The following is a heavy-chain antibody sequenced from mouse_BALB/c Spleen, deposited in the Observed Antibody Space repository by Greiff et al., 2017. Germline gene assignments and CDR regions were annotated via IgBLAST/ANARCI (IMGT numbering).Heavy chain of an antibody. V-gene: IGHV14-3*02. CDR3: ARNSNWDGFAY. CDR2: IDPANGNT. Sequence: VQLQQSGAELVKPGASVKLSCTASGFNIQDTYMHWVKQRPEQGLEWIGRIDPANGNTKYDPKFPGKATITADTSSNTTYLQLSSLTSEDTAVYYCARNSNWDGFAYWGQGTLVTVSA. D-gene: IGHD4-1*02. J-gene: IGHJ3*01. CDR1: GFNIQDTY.